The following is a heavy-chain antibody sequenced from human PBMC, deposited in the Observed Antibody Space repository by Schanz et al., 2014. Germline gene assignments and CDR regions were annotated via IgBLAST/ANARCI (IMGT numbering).Heavy chain of an antibody. V-gene: IGHV1-69*04. Sequence: QVPLVQSGAEVRKPGSSVRVSCTASGGTFTSYAFSWVRQAPGQGLEWMGRIIPIVDITNYAQKFLGRVTITADKSTSTAYMELKSLRSADTAVYYCARAGQDYSDSSGYATYYFGNWGQGTLVTVSS. CDR2: IIPIVDIT. D-gene: IGHD3-22*01. CDR1: GGTFTSYA. J-gene: IGHJ4*02. CDR3: ARAGQDYSDSSGYATYYFGN.